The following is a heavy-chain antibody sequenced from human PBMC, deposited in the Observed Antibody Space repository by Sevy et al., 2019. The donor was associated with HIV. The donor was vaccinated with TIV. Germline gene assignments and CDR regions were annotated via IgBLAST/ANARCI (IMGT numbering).Heavy chain of an antibody. CDR1: GFTFDDYA. V-gene: IGHV3-9*01. D-gene: IGHD3-10*01. J-gene: IGHJ4*02. CDR3: AKGYYGSGSYLFDY. Sequence: GGSLRLSCAASGFTFDDYAMHWVRQAPGKGLEWVSGISWNSGSIGYAESVKGRFTISRDNAKNSLYLQMNSLRAEDTALYYCAKGYYGSGSYLFDYWGQGTLVTVSS. CDR2: ISWNSGSI.